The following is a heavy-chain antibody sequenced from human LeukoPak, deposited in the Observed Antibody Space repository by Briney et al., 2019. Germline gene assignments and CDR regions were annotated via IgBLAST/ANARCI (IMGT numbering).Heavy chain of an antibody. V-gene: IGHV3-48*01. J-gene: IGHJ3*02. D-gene: IGHD3-22*01. CDR3: ARVRSSYYYESSGYYYYDAFDI. Sequence: GSLRLSCAASGFSFSPYSMNWLLQAPGKGLEWVSYIDSTSGTIYYADSVRGRFTISGDNAKKSLYLQMNSLRAEDTAVYYCARVRSSYYYESSGYYYYDAFDIWGQGTRVTVSS. CDR1: GFSFSPYS. CDR2: IDSTSGTI.